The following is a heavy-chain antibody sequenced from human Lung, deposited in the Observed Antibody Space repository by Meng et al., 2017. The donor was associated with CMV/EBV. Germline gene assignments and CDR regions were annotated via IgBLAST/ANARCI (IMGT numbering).Heavy chain of an antibody. V-gene: IGHV3-7*01. Sequence: AESLRLSCAVSGFSLSIYWMGWVRQVPGKGLEWVANIKQDGSEKYYVDSVKGRFTISRDNAKNSLYLQMNSLRAEDTAVYYCARDRFEDYDFWSGYSLTDYYGMDVWGQATTVTVSS. J-gene: IGHJ6*02. CDR2: IKQDGSEK. CDR3: ARDRFEDYDFWSGYSLTDYYGMDV. CDR1: GFSLSIYW. D-gene: IGHD3-3*01.